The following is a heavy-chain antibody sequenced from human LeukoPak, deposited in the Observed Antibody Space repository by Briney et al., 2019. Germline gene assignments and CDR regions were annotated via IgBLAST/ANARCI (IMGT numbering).Heavy chain of an antibody. V-gene: IGHV1-18*01. CDR2: ISAYNGNT. CDR3: ARDQGATMIVVVSCPDY. J-gene: IGHJ4*02. CDR1: GYTFTSYG. D-gene: IGHD3-22*01. Sequence: ASVKVSCKASGYTFTSYGISWVRQAPGQGLEWMGWISAYNGNTNYAQKLQGRVTMTTDTSTSTAYMELRSLRSDDTAVYYCARDQGATMIVVVSCPDYWGQGTLVTVSS.